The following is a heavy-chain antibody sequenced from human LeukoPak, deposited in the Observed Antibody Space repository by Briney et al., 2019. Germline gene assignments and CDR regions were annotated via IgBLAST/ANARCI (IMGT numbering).Heavy chain of an antibody. Sequence: SETLSLTCTVSSGSISNNYWSWIRQPPGKGLEWIGEINHSGSTNYNPSLKSRVTISVDTSKNQFSLKLGSVTAADTAVYYCARGLGVVVVAATPGYYYMDVWGKGTTVTVSS. CDR1: SGSISNNY. D-gene: IGHD2-15*01. J-gene: IGHJ6*03. CDR3: ARGLGVVVVAATPGYYYMDV. CDR2: INHSGST. V-gene: IGHV4-34*01.